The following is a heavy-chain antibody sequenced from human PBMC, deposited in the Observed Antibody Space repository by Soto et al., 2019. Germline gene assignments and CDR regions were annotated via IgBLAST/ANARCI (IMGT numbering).Heavy chain of an antibody. D-gene: IGHD3-10*01. V-gene: IGHV4-61*01. J-gene: IGHJ6*02. CDR1: GGSVSSGSYY. Sequence: PSETLSLTCTVSGGSVSSGSYYWSWIRQPPGKGLEWIGYIYYSGSTNYNPSLKSRVTISVDTSKNQFSLKLSSVTAADTAVYFCMKAHESGDFLGMSVWGPGTTVTVSS. CDR2: IYYSGST. CDR3: MKAHESGDFLGMSV.